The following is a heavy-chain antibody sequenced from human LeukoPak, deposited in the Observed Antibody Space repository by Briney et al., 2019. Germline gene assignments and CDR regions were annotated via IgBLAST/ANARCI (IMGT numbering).Heavy chain of an antibody. CDR1: GFTFSSYS. CDR2: ISSSSSYI. CDR3: ARDRVPQYYDSSGYLGP. J-gene: IGHJ5*02. V-gene: IGHV3-21*01. D-gene: IGHD3-22*01. Sequence: PGGSLRLSCAASGFTFSSYSMNWVRQAPGKGLEWVSSISSSSSYIYYADSVKGRFTISRDNAKNSLYLQMSSLRAEDTAVYYCARDRVPQYYDSSGYLGPWGQGTLVTVSS.